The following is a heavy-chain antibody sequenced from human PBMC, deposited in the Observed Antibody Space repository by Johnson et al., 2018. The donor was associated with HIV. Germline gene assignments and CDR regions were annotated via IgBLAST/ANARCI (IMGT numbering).Heavy chain of an antibody. V-gene: IGHV3-33*01. CDR2: IWYDGSNK. CDR3: AREGGGTLVLGDEGAFDV. D-gene: IGHD3-10*01. J-gene: IGHJ3*01. Sequence: QVQLVESGGGVVQPGRSLRLSCAASGFTFSSYGMHCVRQAPGKGLEWVAVIWYDGSNKYYAESVKGRFTVSRDNSKNTLYMQMNSLRTEDTAVYYCAREGGGTLVLGDEGAFDVWGQGTMVTVSS. CDR1: GFTFSSYG.